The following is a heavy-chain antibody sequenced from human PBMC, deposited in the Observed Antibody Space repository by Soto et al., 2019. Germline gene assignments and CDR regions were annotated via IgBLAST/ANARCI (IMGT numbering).Heavy chain of an antibody. V-gene: IGHV4-39*01. J-gene: IGHJ4*02. Sequence: QLQLQESGPGLVKPSETLSLTCTVSGGSISSSSYYWGWIRQPPGKGLEWIGSIYYSGSTYYNPSLKSRVTLSLDTSKHQFSLNLSSVTAADPAVYYCPRLYGDYDYFDYWGQGTLVTVSS. CDR3: PRLYGDYDYFDY. CDR1: GGSISSSSYY. D-gene: IGHD4-17*01. CDR2: IYYSGST.